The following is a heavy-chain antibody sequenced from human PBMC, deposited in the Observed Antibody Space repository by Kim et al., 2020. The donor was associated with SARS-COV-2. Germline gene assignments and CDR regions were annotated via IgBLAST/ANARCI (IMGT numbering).Heavy chain of an antibody. J-gene: IGHJ5*02. CDR3: ARGILGDTMIVTWFDP. CDR1: GGSFSGYY. Sequence: SETLSLTCAVYGGSFSGYYWSWIRQPPGKGLEWIGEINHSGSTNYNPSLKSRVTISVDTSKNQFSLKLSSVTAADTAVYYCARGILGDTMIVTWFDPWGQGTLVTVSS. V-gene: IGHV4-34*01. D-gene: IGHD3-22*01. CDR2: INHSGST.